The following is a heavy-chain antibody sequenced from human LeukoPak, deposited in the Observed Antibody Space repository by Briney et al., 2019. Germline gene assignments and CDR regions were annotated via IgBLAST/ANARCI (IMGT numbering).Heavy chain of an antibody. V-gene: IGHV1-2*02. CDR3: ARGEWDLPFDY. J-gene: IGHJ4*02. CDR2: INPDSGGS. D-gene: IGHD1-26*01. Sequence: ASVKVSCKTSGYTFTDYYIHWVRQAPGQGLEWMGWINPDSGGSISAQKFQDRVTMTSDTSISTAYMELRRLRSDDTAIYYCARGEWDLPFDYWGQGTLVTVSS. CDR1: GYTFTDYY.